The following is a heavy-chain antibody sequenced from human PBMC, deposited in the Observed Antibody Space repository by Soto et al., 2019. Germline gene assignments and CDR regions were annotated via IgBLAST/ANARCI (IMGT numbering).Heavy chain of an antibody. Sequence: QVQLQQWGAGLLKPSETLSLTCAVYGGSFSGFYWSGIRQPPGKGLEWMGEINHSGRTKYTPSLKSRVTISVATSKKQLSLKLSSVTAADTAVYYCARGMGEVSTFYKYGAMDVWGQGTTVTVSS. CDR3: ARGMGEVSTFYKYGAMDV. J-gene: IGHJ6*02. CDR1: GGSFSGFY. D-gene: IGHD3-16*01. CDR2: INHSGRT. V-gene: IGHV4-34*01.